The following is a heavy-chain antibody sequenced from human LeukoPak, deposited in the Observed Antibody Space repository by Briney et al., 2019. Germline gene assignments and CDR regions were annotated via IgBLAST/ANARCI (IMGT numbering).Heavy chain of an antibody. Sequence: PSETLSLTCAVSGYSISSGYYWGWTRQSPGTGLEWIGSVYHSGSTYYDSSLQSRVTISVDTSKNQSSLNLSSVTAADTAVYYCARDRATTVTTGAFDIWGRGTMVSVSS. CDR2: VYHSGST. CDR3: ARDRATTVTTGAFDI. V-gene: IGHV4-38-2*02. J-gene: IGHJ3*02. CDR1: GYSISSGYY. D-gene: IGHD4-17*01.